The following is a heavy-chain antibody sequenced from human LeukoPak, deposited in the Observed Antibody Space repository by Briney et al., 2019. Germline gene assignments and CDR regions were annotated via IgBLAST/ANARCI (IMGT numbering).Heavy chain of an antibody. J-gene: IGHJ4*02. Sequence: SETLSLTCTVSGGSFSIYYWSWIRQPAGKGLEWIGRIYTSGSTNYIPSLKSRVTMSVDTSKNQFSLNLSSVTAADTAVYYCASQYSTRWLDYWGQGTLVTVSS. V-gene: IGHV4-4*07. CDR2: IYTSGST. CDR1: GGSFSIYY. CDR3: ASQYSTRWLDY. D-gene: IGHD6-6*01.